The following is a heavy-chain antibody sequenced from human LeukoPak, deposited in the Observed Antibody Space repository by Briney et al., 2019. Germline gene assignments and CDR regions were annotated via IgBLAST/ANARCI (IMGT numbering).Heavy chain of an antibody. CDR3: ARVDSGWQFDY. J-gene: IGHJ4*02. D-gene: IGHD6-19*01. Sequence: GGSLRLSCAASGFTFSSYSMNWVRQAPGKGLEWVSSISSSSSYIYYADSVKGRFTISRDNSKHSLYLQMNSLRAEDTAVYSCARVDSGWQFDYWGQGTLVTVSS. V-gene: IGHV3-21*01. CDR1: GFTFSSYS. CDR2: ISSSSSYI.